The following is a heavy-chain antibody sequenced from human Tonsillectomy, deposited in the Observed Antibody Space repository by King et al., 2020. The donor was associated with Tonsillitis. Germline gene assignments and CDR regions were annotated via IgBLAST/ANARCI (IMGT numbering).Heavy chain of an antibody. CDR3: ARAHLGRRKDNSCFDY. D-gene: IGHD3-16*01. CDR1: GFTFSSYA. CDR2: ISCDGTNK. Sequence: QLVQSGGGVVQPGRSLRLSCVASGFTFSSYAMHWVRQAPGKGLEWLAVISCDGTNKYCADPVKGRFTFSRDNSKNTLYLQMNSLRAEDTAVYYCARAHLGRRKDNSCFDYWGQGTLVTVSS. V-gene: IGHV3-30-3*01. J-gene: IGHJ4*02.